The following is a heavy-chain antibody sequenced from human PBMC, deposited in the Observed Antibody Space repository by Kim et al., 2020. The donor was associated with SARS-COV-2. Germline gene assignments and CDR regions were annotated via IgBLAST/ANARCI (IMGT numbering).Heavy chain of an antibody. Sequence: RVTISVDTSKNQFSLKLSSVTAADTAVYYCARDGTYNKGSGSGADWFDPWGQGTLVTVSS. CDR3: ARDGTYNKGSGSGADWFDP. J-gene: IGHJ5*02. V-gene: IGHV4-30-2*05. D-gene: IGHD3-10*01.